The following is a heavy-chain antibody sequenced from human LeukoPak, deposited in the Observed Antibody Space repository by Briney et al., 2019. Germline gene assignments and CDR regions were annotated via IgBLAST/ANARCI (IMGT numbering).Heavy chain of an antibody. Sequence: GGSLRLSCVASGFTFNNYATRWVRQAPGRGLEWASSPDGSGISKDYADSVKGRFTISKDKSKNTLYLQMDNLRAEDTGVYFCARLPTFYYDSSGYHYDYWGQGTLVTVSS. J-gene: IGHJ4*02. V-gene: IGHV3-23*05. CDR2: PDGSGISK. D-gene: IGHD3-22*01. CDR3: ARLPTFYYDSSGYHYDY. CDR1: GFTFNNYA.